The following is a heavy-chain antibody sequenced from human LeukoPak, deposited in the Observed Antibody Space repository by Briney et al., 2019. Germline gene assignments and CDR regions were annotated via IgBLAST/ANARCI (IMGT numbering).Heavy chain of an antibody. V-gene: IGHV3-23*01. D-gene: IGHD3-22*01. CDR2: ISDSGGTI. Sequence: GGSLRLSCTASGFTFSNFVMSWVRQAPGKGLEWVSSISDSGGTIYHTDSVKGRFTTSRDNSKKTLYLQMNSLRAEDTAVYYCATPYDSSGYYYLGLWGQGTLVTVSS. CDR3: ATPYDSSGYYYLGL. J-gene: IGHJ4*02. CDR1: GFTFSNFV.